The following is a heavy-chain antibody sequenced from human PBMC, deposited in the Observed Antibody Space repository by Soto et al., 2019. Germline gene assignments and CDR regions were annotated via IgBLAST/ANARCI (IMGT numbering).Heavy chain of an antibody. CDR3: ARARLSNGDPNIYFFCGLDV. J-gene: IGHJ6*02. CDR2: IIPLFRKT. CDR1: GDMFRNSA. Sequence: QVQLVQSGAEVKRPGSSVKVSCKASGDMFRNSAFTWVRQAPGQGLAWMGVIIPLFRKTNVAQNFQGRVTFTADESTSSLYMEASSLTSEDTAVYYCARARLSNGDPNIYFFCGLDVWGQGTTITVSS. D-gene: IGHD3-10*01. V-gene: IGHV1-69*01.